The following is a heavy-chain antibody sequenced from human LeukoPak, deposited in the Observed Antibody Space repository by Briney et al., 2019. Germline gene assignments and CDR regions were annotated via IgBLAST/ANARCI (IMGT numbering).Heavy chain of an antibody. CDR2: IWYDGSNK. CDR3: AKGTAASWTNYMDV. D-gene: IGHD3/OR15-3a*01. J-gene: IGHJ6*03. CDR1: GFTFSSYG. Sequence: GGSLRLCCAASGFTFSSYGMHWVRQAPGKGLEWVAVIWYDGSNKYYADSVKGRFTISRDNSKNTLYLQMNSLRAEDTAVYYCAKGTAASWTNYMDVWGKGTTVTVSS. V-gene: IGHV3-33*06.